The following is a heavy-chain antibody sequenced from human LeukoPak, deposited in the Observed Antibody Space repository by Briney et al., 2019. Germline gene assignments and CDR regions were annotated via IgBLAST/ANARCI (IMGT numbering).Heavy chain of an antibody. D-gene: IGHD3-22*01. CDR3: ARNVQTYYYDSSGYFDRLNWFDP. V-gene: IGHV1-18*01. Sequence: GASVKVSCKASGYTFTSYGISWVRQAPGQGLEWMGWISAYNGNTNYAQKLQGRVTMTTDTSTSTAYMELRSLRSDDTAVYYCARNVQTYYYDSSGYFDRLNWFDPWGQGTLVTVSS. CDR2: ISAYNGNT. J-gene: IGHJ5*02. CDR1: GYTFTSYG.